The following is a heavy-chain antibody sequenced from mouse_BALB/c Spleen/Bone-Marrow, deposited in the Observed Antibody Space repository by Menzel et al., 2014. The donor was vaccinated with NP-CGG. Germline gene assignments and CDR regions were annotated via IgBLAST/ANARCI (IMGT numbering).Heavy chain of an antibody. V-gene: IGHV5-12-2*01. CDR3: ARRVWSRGGDY. CDR1: GFTFSSYT. D-gene: IGHD2-10*02. CDR2: ISNGGGST. Sequence: DVQLVESGGGLVQPGGSLKLSCAASGFTFSSYTMSWVRQTPEKRLEWVAYISNGGGSTYYPDTVKGRFTISRDNAKNTLYLQMSSLKSEDTAMYCCARRVWSRGGDYWGQGTSVTVSS. J-gene: IGHJ4*01.